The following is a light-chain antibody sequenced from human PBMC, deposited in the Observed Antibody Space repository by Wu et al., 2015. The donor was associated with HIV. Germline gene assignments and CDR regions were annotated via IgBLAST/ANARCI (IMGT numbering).Light chain of an antibody. CDR1: QSIGSW. V-gene: IGKV1-5*03. J-gene: IGKJ1*01. Sequence: DIQMTQSPSTLSASVGDRVTITCRASQSIGSWLAWYQQKPGKAPKLLIYKASSLESGVPSRFSGSGSGTEFTLTFSSLQPDDFATYYRQQYKSYPGTFGQGTKVQIK. CDR2: KAS. CDR3: QQYKSYPGT.